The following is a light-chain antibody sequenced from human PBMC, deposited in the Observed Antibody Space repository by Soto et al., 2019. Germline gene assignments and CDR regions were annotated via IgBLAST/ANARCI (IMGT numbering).Light chain of an antibody. Sequence: DIQMTQSPSTLSGSVGDRVTITCRASQTISSWLAWYQQKPGKAPKLLIYAASTLQAGVPSRFSGCGSGTDFTLTISSLQPEDVAAYYCQKYNSAPLTFGGGTKVDIK. CDR3: QKYNSAPLT. V-gene: IGKV1-27*01. CDR2: AAS. CDR1: QTISSW. J-gene: IGKJ4*01.